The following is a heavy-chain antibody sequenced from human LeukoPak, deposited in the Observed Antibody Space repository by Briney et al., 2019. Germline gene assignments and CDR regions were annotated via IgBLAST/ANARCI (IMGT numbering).Heavy chain of an antibody. Sequence: GGSLRLSCAASGFTVSSNYMSWVRQAPGKGLEWVSAISGSGGSTYYADSVKGRFTISRDNSKNTLYLQMNSLRAEDTAVYYCAKSPKSIAAPRVNWFDPWGQGTLVTVSS. CDR2: ISGSGGST. J-gene: IGHJ5*02. CDR1: GFTVSSNY. CDR3: AKSPKSIAAPRVNWFDP. V-gene: IGHV3-23*01. D-gene: IGHD6-6*01.